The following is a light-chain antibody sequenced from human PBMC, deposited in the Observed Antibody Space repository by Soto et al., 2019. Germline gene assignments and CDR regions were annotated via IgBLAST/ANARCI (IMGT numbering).Light chain of an antibody. Sequence: SVLTQPASVSGSPGQSIAISCTGTSSDVVAYNFVSWYQHHPGKAPKLMIFDVSNRPSGVSNRFSGSKSGNTASLTISGLQAEDEADYYCTSYTTSSTYVFGTG. CDR2: DVS. CDR1: SSDVVAYNF. J-gene: IGLJ1*01. V-gene: IGLV2-14*03. CDR3: TSYTTSSTYV.